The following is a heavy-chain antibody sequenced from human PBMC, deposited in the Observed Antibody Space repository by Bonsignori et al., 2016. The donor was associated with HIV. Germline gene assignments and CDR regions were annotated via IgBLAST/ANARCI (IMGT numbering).Heavy chain of an antibody. Sequence: RQAPGKGLEWIGSIYHSGSTYYNPSLKSRVTISVDTSKNQFSLKLSSVTAADTAVYYCARHGIVVALFDLWGRGTLVTVSS. D-gene: IGHD3-22*01. CDR3: ARHGIVVALFDL. J-gene: IGHJ2*01. V-gene: IGHV4-38-2*01. CDR2: IYHSGST.